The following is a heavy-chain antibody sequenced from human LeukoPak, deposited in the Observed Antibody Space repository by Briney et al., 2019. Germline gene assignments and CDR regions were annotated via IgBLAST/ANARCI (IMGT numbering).Heavy chain of an antibody. CDR3: ARDTKYAFDN. CDR1: GFIFGDHS. J-gene: IGHJ4*02. D-gene: IGHD2-2*01. Sequence: GGSLRLSCVPSGFIFGDHSMNWVRQAPGKGLEWISYVGIDSGNTMYADSVKGRFTISGDRAKNSLYLQMNSLRVEDTAVYYCARDTKYAFDNWGQGTLVTVSS. CDR2: VGIDSGNT. V-gene: IGHV3-48*01.